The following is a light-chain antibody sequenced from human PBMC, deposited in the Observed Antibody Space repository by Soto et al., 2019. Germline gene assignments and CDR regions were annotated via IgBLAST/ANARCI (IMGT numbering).Light chain of an antibody. CDR2: DAS. CDR1: QSISSW. Sequence: DTQITLSRSTLSASVSDRVTITFRASQSISSWLAWYQQRPGKAPKLLIYDASSLQSGVPSRFSGSGSGTEFTLTISSLQPDDFATYYCQQDTSYSPAFGQGTKVDI. V-gene: IGKV1-5*01. CDR3: QQDTSYSPA. J-gene: IGKJ1*01.